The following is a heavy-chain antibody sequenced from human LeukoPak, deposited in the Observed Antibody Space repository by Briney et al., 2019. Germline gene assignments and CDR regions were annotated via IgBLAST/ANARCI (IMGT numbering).Heavy chain of an antibody. CDR3: ARLGSSPLVTFKY. D-gene: IGHD2/OR15-2a*01. V-gene: IGHV4-59*01. Sequence: SETLSLTCTVSSDSISTYYWSWIRQPPGKGLEWIGYISSSGSSNYNPSLKSRVTLSVDTSKNQFSLRLSSVTAADTAVYYCARLGSSPLVTFKYWGQRTLVTVSS. CDR1: SDSISTYY. CDR2: ISSSGSS. J-gene: IGHJ4*02.